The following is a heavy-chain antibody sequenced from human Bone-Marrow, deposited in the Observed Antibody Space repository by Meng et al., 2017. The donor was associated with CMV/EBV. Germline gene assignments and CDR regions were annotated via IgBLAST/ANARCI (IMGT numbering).Heavy chain of an antibody. Sequence: ASVKVSCKASGYTFSGYYIHWVRQAPGQGLEWMGWINPNNAVTNYAQKFQGRVTMTRDTSIRTVYMELARLTSDDTAVYYCATFSSDWGQGTLVTVSS. CDR2: INPNNAVT. J-gene: IGHJ4*02. V-gene: IGHV1-2*02. CDR1: GYTFSGYY. CDR3: ATFSSD.